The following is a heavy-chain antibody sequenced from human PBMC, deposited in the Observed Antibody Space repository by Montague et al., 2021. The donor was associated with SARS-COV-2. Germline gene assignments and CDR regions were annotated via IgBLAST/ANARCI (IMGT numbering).Heavy chain of an antibody. Sequence: LSFAASGFTFSSYWTSWVRQAPGKGLEWVANIKEDGSEKKYVGSVKGRFTISRDNAKDSLYLQMNSLRAEDTAVYYCAREYFDNSGMGHYWGQGTLVTVSS. CDR1: GFTFSSYW. J-gene: IGHJ4*02. CDR3: AREYFDNSGMGHY. D-gene: IGHD3-22*01. V-gene: IGHV3-7*01. CDR2: IKEDGSEK.